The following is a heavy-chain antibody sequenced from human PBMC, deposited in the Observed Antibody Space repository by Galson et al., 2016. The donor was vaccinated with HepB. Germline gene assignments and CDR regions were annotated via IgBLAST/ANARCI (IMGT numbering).Heavy chain of an antibody. V-gene: IGHV3-43*01. J-gene: IGHJ4*02. D-gene: IGHD3-16*01. CDR3: AKDNPLSPGAFDY. Sequence: SLRLSCAASGFTFGDYTMHRVRQTPEKGLEWVSLITWYGGDTYYADSVKGRFTISRDNSKNSLYLQMNSLRTEDTALYYCAKDNPLSPGAFDYWGQGTLVTVSS. CDR2: ITWYGGDT. CDR1: GFTFGDYT.